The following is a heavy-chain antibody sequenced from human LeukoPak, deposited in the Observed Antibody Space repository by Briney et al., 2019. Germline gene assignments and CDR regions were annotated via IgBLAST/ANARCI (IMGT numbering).Heavy chain of an antibody. CDR2: IYYSGST. Sequence: SETLSLTCTVSGGSISSSSYYWGWIRQPPGKGLERIGSIYYSGSTYYNPSLKSRVTISVDTSKNQFSLKLSSVTAADTAVYYCGIGYGSGSSLDYWGQGTLVTVSS. J-gene: IGHJ4*02. V-gene: IGHV4-39*01. CDR1: GGSISSSSYY. CDR3: GIGYGSGSSLDY. D-gene: IGHD3-10*01.